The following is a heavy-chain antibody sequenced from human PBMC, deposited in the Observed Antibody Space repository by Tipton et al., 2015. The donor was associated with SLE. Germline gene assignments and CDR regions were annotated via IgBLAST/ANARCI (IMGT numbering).Heavy chain of an antibody. V-gene: IGHV4-38-2*02. CDR1: GYSLSSNYY. CDR2: LYHTGTT. CDR3: ARRRYCGGAKCYYFDY. Sequence: TLSLTCTVSGYSLSSNYYWGWIRPPPGRDLEWIGSLYHTGTTYYNPSLRSRVTISVETSKNQFSLKLTSVTTADTAVYYCARRRYCGGAKCYYFDYWGQGMLVTVSP. D-gene: IGHD2-21*01. J-gene: IGHJ4*02.